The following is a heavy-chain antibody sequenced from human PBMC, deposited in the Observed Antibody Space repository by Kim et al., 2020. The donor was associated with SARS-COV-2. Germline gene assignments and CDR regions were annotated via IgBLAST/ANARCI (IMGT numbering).Heavy chain of an antibody. CDR1: GGSFSGYY. V-gene: IGHV4-34*01. D-gene: IGHD6-13*01. J-gene: IGHJ4*02. Sequence: SETLSLTCAVYGGSFSGYYWSWIRQPPGKGLEWIGEINHSGSTNYNPSLKSRVTISVDTSKNQFSLKLSSVTAADTAVYYCARGLENVTTVQQQLVRRPLYDYWGQGTLVTVSS. CDR3: ARGLENVTTVQQQLVRRPLYDY. CDR2: INHSGST.